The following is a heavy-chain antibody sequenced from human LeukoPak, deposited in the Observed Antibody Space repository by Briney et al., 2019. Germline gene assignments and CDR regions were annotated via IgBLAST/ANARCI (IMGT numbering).Heavy chain of an antibody. D-gene: IGHD3-22*01. Sequence: GASVKVSCKASGYTFTSYGISWVRQAPGQGLEWMGWISAYNGNTNYAQKLQGRVTMTTDKSTSTAYMELSSLRSEDTAVYYCAREYDSRGYWGQGTLVTVSS. V-gene: IGHV1-18*01. CDR1: GYTFTSYG. J-gene: IGHJ4*02. CDR2: ISAYNGNT. CDR3: AREYDSRGY.